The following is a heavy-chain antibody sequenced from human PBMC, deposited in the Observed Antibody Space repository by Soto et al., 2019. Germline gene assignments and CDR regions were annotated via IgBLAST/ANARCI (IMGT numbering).Heavy chain of an antibody. CDR2: ISADGSDK. D-gene: IGHD3-3*01. CDR3: VKGSDVARQELDY. V-gene: IGHV3-30*18. Sequence: QVQLVESGGGVVQPGRSLRLSCAASEFTFSNFGMHWVRQAPGKGLEWVAAISADGSDKYFSGSVKGRFTISRDNSKNTLFLQXNXLRVEDTXVYYCVKGSDVARQELDYWGQGTLVTVSS. J-gene: IGHJ4*02. CDR1: EFTFSNFG.